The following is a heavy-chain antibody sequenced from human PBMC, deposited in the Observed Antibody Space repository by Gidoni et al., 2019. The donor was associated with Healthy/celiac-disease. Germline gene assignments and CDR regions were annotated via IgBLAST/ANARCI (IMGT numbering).Heavy chain of an antibody. V-gene: IGHV1-69*08. CDR2: ISPILGIA. D-gene: IGHD3-10*01. CDR3: ARDIGGFGECAFDY. J-gene: IGHJ4*02. CDR1: GGTFSSYT. Sequence: QVQLVQSGAEVKKPGSSVKVSCKASGGTFSSYTISWVRQAPGQGLEWMGRISPILGIANYAQKFQGRVTITADKSTSTAYMELSSLRSEDTAVYYCARDIGGFGECAFDYWGQGTLVTVSS.